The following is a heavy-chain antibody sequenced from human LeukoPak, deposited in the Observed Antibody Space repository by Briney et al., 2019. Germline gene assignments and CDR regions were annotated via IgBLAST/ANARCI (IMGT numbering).Heavy chain of an antibody. CDR2: INHSGIT. J-gene: IGHJ4*02. CDR1: GGSFSGYY. Sequence: PSETLSLTCAVYGGSFSGYYWSWVRQPPGKGLEWIGEINHSGITFYDPSLKSRVTISVDTSKNQFSLKLSSVTAADTAMYYCARADSGSYPFDYWGQGTLVTVSS. V-gene: IGHV4-34*01. D-gene: IGHD1-26*01. CDR3: ARADSGSYPFDY.